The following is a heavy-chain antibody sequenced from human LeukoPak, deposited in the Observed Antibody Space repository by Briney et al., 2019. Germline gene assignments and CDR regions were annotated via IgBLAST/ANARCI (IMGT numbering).Heavy chain of an antibody. Sequence: SETLSLTCAVSGGSISSSNWWSWVRQPPEKGLEWIGEIYHSGSTNYNPSLKSRVTISVDKSKNQFSLKLSSVTAADTAVYYCASRYCSGGSCLEVWGQGTLVTVSS. J-gene: IGHJ4*02. CDR3: ASRYCSGGSCLEV. CDR2: IYHSGST. D-gene: IGHD2-15*01. V-gene: IGHV4-4*02. CDR1: GGSISSSNW.